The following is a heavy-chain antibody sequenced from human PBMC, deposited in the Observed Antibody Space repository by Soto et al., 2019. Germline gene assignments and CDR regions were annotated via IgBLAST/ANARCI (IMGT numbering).Heavy chain of an antibody. CDR2: ISAYNGNT. CDR3: AREGVTIFGVVIDALFDY. J-gene: IGHJ4*02. D-gene: IGHD3-3*01. Sequence: ASEETFCKASGSTFTRYDNSWVRPAPGQGLEWMGWISAYNGNTNYAQKLQGRVTMTTDTSPSTAYMELRSLRSDDTAVYYCAREGVTIFGVVIDALFDYWGQGTLVTVSS. CDR1: GSTFTRYD. V-gene: IGHV1-18*01.